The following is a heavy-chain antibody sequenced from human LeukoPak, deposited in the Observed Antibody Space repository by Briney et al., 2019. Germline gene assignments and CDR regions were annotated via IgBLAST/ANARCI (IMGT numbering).Heavy chain of an antibody. CDR1: GFTFSSYA. CDR2: ISGSGGRT. CDR3: AKYGCSSTSCYTTHDY. J-gene: IGHJ4*02. D-gene: IGHD2-2*02. V-gene: IGHV3-23*01. Sequence: GGSLRLSCAASGFTFSSYAMSWVRQAPGKGLEWVSVISGSGGRTYYADSVKGRFTISRDNSKNKLYLQMNSLRVEDTAVYYCAKYGCSSTSCYTTHDYWGQGTLVTVSS.